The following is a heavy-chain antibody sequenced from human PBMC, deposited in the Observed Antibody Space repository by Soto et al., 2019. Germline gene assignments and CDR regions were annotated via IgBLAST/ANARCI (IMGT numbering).Heavy chain of an antibody. V-gene: IGHV3-21*01. CDR3: AREKRHNSLGGRFGMDV. Sequence: EVQLVESGGGLVKPGGSLRLSCAVSGFIFSDFSMNWVRQAPGKGLEWVASIGSSGGNSFYAGSVKGRFIISRDNAKTSLDLQINSLRAEDTAVYYCAREKRHNSLGGRFGMDVWGQGTTVTVS. J-gene: IGHJ6*02. CDR2: IGSSGGNS. D-gene: IGHD1-1*01. CDR1: GFIFSDFS.